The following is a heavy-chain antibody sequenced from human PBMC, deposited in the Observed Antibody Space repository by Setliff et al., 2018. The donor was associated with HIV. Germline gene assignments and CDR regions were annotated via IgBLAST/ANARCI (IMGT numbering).Heavy chain of an antibody. CDR1: GDSITSHY. J-gene: IGHJ4*02. CDR3: ARLDTIMLYSDC. Sequence: NPSETLSLTCSVSGDSITSHYWSWIRQPPGKGLEWIGYMYYSGSTNYNPSLKSRVTISVDTSKNQFSLKLNSVTAADTAVYYCARLDTIMLYSDCWGQGTLVTSPQ. V-gene: IGHV4-59*08. D-gene: IGHD3-16*01. CDR2: MYYSGST.